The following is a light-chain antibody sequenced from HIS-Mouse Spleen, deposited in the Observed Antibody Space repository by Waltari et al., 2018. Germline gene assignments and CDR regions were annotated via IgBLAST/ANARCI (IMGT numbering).Light chain of an antibody. V-gene: IGLV3-1*01. CDR3: QAWDSSTVV. Sequence: SYELTQPPSVSVSPGPTASITCSGDKLGDKYASWYQQKPGQSPVLVIYQDSKRPSGIPERFSGSNSGNTATLTISGTQAMDEADYYCQAWDSSTVVFGGGTKLTVL. CDR2: QDS. J-gene: IGLJ2*01. CDR1: KLGDKY.